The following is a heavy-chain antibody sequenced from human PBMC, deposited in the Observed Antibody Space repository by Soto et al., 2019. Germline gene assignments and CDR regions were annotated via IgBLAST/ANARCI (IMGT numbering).Heavy chain of an antibody. CDR1: GGTFSTYT. V-gene: IGHV1-69*12. CDR3: ARRYCISTSGHSYGMDV. J-gene: IGHJ6*02. CDR2: IIPMFGTA. Sequence: QVQLVQSGAEVKKPGSSVKVSCKASGGTFSTYTINWLRQAPGQGLEWMGGIIPMFGTANYAQKFQGRVTITAAESTSTAYMELSSLRSEDTAVYDCARRYCISTSGHSYGMDVWGQGTTVTVSS. D-gene: IGHD2-2*01.